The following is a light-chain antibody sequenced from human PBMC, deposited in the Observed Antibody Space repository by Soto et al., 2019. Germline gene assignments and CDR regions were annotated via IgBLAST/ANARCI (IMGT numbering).Light chain of an antibody. CDR1: QSVSSY. CDR2: DAS. CDR3: QQRSNWPRALT. Sequence: EIVLTQSTATLSLSPGERATLSCRASQSVSSYLAWYQQKPGQAPRLLIYDASNRATGIPARFSGSGSGTDFTLTISSLEPEDFAVYYCQQRSNWPRALTFGGGTKVDIK. J-gene: IGKJ4*01. V-gene: IGKV3-11*01.